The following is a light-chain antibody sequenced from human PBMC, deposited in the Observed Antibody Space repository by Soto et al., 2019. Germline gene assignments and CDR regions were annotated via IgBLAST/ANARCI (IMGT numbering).Light chain of an antibody. V-gene: IGKV3-20*01. CDR2: GAS. Sequence: EIVLTQSAGTLSLSQGERATLSCRASQSVSSSYLAWYQQKPGQAPRLLIYGASSRATGIPDRFSGSGSGTDFTLTISRLEPEDFALYYCQQYGSSPAFGGGTKVEIK. CDR1: QSVSSSY. CDR3: QQYGSSPA. J-gene: IGKJ4*01.